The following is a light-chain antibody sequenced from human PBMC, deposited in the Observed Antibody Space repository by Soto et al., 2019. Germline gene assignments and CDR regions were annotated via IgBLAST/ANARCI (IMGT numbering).Light chain of an antibody. CDR2: DIS. J-gene: IGLJ2*01. Sequence: QSALTQPASVSGSPGQSITISCTGTSSDVGGYNYVSWYQQHPGKAPKLMIYDISNRPSGVSNRFSGSKSGNTASLTISRLQAEDVADYYCSSYTSSSTLDVVFGGGTQLTVL. CDR3: SSYTSSSTLDVV. CDR1: SSDVGGYNY. V-gene: IGLV2-14*01.